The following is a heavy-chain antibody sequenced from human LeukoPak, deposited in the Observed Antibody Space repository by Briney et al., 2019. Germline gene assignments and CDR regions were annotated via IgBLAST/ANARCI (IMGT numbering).Heavy chain of an antibody. D-gene: IGHD4-17*01. J-gene: IGHJ4*02. CDR2: ISYDGSNK. Sequence: GGSLRLSCAASGFTFSSYAMHWVRQAPGKGLEWVAVISYDGSNKYYADSVQGRFTISRDNSKNTLYLQMNSLRAGDTAVSYCARTHDYGDSYSDYWGRGTLVTVSS. V-gene: IGHV3-30-3*01. CDR3: ARTHDYGDSYSDY. CDR1: GFTFSSYA.